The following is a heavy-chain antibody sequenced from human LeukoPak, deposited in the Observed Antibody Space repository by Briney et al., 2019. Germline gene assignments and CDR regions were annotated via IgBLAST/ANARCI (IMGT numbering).Heavy chain of an antibody. CDR2: INPSGGAT. J-gene: IGHJ4*02. CDR1: GYTFTSYY. D-gene: IGHD4-17*01. CDR3: ATDQDYGFNY. V-gene: IGHV1-46*01. Sequence: ASVKVSCKASGYTFTSYYIHWVRQAPGQGLEWMGIINPSGGATSYAQKFQGRVTMTRDTSTSTVYMDLSSLRSQDTAVYYCATDQDYGFNYWGQGTLVTVSS.